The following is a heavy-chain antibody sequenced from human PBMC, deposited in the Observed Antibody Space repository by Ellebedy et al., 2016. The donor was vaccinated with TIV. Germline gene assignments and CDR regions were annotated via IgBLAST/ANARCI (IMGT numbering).Heavy chain of an antibody. D-gene: IGHD3-22*01. Sequence: PSETLSLTCTVSGGSTSRYHWGWILQPPGKGLEWVGRIKIETDSGTTDYAAPVKGRFTISRDDSKNTLYLQMNSLKTEDTAVYYCTTEGLGAQRDHWGQGTLVTVSS. V-gene: IGHV3-15*01. CDR1: GGSTSRYH. J-gene: IGHJ4*02. CDR2: IKIETDSGTT. CDR3: TTEGLGAQRDH.